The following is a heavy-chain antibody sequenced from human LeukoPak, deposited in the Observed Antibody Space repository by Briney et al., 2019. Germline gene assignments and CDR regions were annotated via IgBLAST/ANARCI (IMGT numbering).Heavy chain of an antibody. CDR2: IYTSGST. J-gene: IGHJ4*02. CDR3: ASYDYVWGSYDY. V-gene: IGHV4-4*07. Sequence: SETLSLTCTVSGGSISSYYWSWIRQPAGKGLEWIGRIYTSGSTNYNPSLKSRVAISVDTSKNQFSLKLSSVTAADTAVYYCASYDYVWGSYDYWGQGTLVTVSS. CDR1: GGSISSYY. D-gene: IGHD3-16*01.